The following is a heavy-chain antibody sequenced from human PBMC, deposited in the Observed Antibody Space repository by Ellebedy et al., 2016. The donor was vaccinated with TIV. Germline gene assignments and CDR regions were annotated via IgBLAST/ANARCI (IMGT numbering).Heavy chain of an antibody. D-gene: IGHD5-12*01. CDR1: GFTFSHYF. CDR3: ARDRLGGYGFDP. Sequence: GESLKISCAASGFTFSHYFMHWVRQAPGKGLDYVSSISGNGDMSHYANSVKGRFTISRDNSKNTLYLQMGSLRVDDMAVYYCARDRLGGYGFDPWGQGTLVTVSS. CDR2: ISGNGDMS. J-gene: IGHJ5*02. V-gene: IGHV3-64*01.